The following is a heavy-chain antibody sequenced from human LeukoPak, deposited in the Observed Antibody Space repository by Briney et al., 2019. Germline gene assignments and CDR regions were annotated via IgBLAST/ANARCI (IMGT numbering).Heavy chain of an antibody. Sequence: GGSLRLSCAASGLTFTGYSMNWVRQVPGKGLEWVSFISSSDTIYYADSVKGRFTISRDNAKNSLYLQMTSLRDDDTAVYYCARVRGATAVTMYFDFWGQGTLVTVSS. J-gene: IGHJ4*02. V-gene: IGHV3-48*02. CDR2: ISSSDTI. D-gene: IGHD4-23*01. CDR1: GLTFTGYS. CDR3: ARVRGATAVTMYFDF.